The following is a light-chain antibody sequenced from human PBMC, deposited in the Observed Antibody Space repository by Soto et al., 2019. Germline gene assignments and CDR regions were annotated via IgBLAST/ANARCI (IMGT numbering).Light chain of an antibody. J-gene: IGKJ2*01. CDR1: QSLSGW. V-gene: IGKV1-5*03. CDR2: KTS. CDR3: QQYISYPYT. Sequence: DIQMTQSPATLSASIGDRVTISCRASQSLSGWLAWYQQKPGKAPSLLIYKTSNLASGVPSRFSGSGSGTEFTLTISILQPDDFATYDCQQYISYPYTFGQGTNLNIK.